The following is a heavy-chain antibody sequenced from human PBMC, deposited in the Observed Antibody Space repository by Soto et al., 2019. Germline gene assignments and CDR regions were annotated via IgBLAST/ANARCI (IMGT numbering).Heavy chain of an antibody. J-gene: IGHJ4*02. D-gene: IGHD3-10*01. Sequence: GGSLRLSCAASGFTFSTYGMHWVRQAPGKGLEWVALIWNHGNADSYADFVKGRFSISRDNSKNNVFLQMSSLRAEDTGVYYCARGPWLVGDITSFDSWGQGTLVTVSS. V-gene: IGHV3-33*01. CDR3: ARGPWLVGDITSFDS. CDR1: GFTFSTYG. CDR2: IWNHGNAD.